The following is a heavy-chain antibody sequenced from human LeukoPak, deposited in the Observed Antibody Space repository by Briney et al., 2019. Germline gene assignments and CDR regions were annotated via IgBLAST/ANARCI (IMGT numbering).Heavy chain of an antibody. D-gene: IGHD3-10*01. CDR1: GGSISSGSYY. CDR3: ARAGPGGFDP. V-gene: IGHV4-61*02. J-gene: IGHJ5*02. CDR2: IYTSGST. Sequence: SETLSLTCTVSGGSISSGSYYWSWIRQPAGKGLEWIGRIYTSGSTNYNPSLKSRVTISVGTSKNQFSLKLSSVTAADTAVYYCARAGPGGFDPWGQGTLVTVSS.